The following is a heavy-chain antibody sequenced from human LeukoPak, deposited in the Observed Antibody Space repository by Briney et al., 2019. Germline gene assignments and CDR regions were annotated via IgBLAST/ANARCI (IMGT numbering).Heavy chain of an antibody. CDR1: GSKLGNCR. J-gene: IGHJ4*02. Sequence: PGGSLRLACAPSGSKLGNCRMSWVRQAPGKGLQWVANINRDGTEKHFLDSVEGRFTISRDNAKKSLYLQMNTLRPQDTAVYFCVRGDWYLDYWGQGTLVTVSS. CDR3: VRGDWYLDY. V-gene: IGHV3-7*04. D-gene: IGHD2-21*01. CDR2: INRDGTEK.